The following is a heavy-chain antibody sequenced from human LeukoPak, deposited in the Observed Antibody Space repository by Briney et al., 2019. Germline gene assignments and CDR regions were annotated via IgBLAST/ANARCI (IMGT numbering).Heavy chain of an antibody. V-gene: IGHV4-34*01. CDR3: AREDSSSWSENWFDP. CDR2: INHSGST. J-gene: IGHJ5*02. D-gene: IGHD6-13*01. Sequence: PSETLSLTCAVYGGSFSGYYWSWIRQPPGKGLEWIGEINHSGSTNYNPSLKSRVAISVDTSKNQFSLKLSSVTAADTAVYYCAREDSSSWSENWFDPWGQGTLVTVSS. CDR1: GGSFSGYY.